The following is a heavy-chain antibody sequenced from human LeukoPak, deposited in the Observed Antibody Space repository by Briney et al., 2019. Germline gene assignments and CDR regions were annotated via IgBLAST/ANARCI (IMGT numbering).Heavy chain of an antibody. V-gene: IGHV3-20*04. CDR1: GFTFDDYG. J-gene: IGHJ4*02. Sequence: GESLRLSCAASGFTFDDYGMSWVRQAPGKGLEWVSGISWNGGSTVYANSVKGRFTISRDNAKNSLYLQMNSLRAEDTALYYCARGARGVSGYYFDYWGQGTLVTVSS. CDR3: ARGARGVSGYYFDY. D-gene: IGHD3-10*01. CDR2: ISWNGGST.